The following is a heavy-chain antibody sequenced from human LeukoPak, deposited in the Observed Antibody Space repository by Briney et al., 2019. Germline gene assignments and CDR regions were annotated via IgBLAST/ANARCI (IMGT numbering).Heavy chain of an antibody. J-gene: IGHJ3*02. CDR3: ASGIAAADAFDI. D-gene: IGHD6-13*01. V-gene: IGHV3-30-3*01. Sequence: GGSLRLSCAASGFTFSSYAMHWVRQAPGKGLEWVAVISYDGSNKYYADSVEGRFTISRDNSKNTLYLQMNSLRAEDTAVYYCASGIAAADAFDIWGQGTMVTVSS. CDR2: ISYDGSNK. CDR1: GFTFSSYA.